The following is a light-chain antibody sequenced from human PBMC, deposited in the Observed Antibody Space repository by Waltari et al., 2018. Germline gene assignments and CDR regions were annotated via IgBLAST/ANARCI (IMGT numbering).Light chain of an antibody. J-gene: IGKJ1*01. CDR1: QSVSSN. CDR2: GAS. CDR3: QQYNNWSGT. Sequence: IVMTQSPATLSVSPGERATLSCRASQSVSSNLAWYQQKPGQASRLLIYGASTRATGIPARFSGSGSGTEFTLTITSLQSEDFAVYYCQQYNNWSGTFGQGTKVEIK. V-gene: IGKV3-15*01.